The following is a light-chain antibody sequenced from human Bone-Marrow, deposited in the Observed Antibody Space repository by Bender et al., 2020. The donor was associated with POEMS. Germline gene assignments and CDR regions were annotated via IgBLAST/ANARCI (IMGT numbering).Light chain of an antibody. J-gene: IGLJ3*02. V-gene: IGLV3-21*02. CDR1: HIGGKS. Sequence: SYVVTQPPSVSVAPGQTARITCDGDHIGGKSVHWYQQKPGQAPVLVVYDDSDRPSGIPERFSGSNSDNTATLTITGVEAGDEADYFCQVWDSSNDHVVFGGGTKLTVL. CDR3: QVWDSSNDHVV. CDR2: DDS.